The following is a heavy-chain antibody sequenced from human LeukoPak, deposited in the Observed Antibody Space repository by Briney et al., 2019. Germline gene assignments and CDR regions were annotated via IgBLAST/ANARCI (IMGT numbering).Heavy chain of an antibody. V-gene: IGHV1-69*01. CDR2: IIPIFGTA. CDR3: ARGNPSITMVRGVIITPNWFDP. D-gene: IGHD3-10*01. Sequence: VASVKVSCKASGGTFSSYAISWVRQAPGQGLEWMGGIIPIFGTANYAQKFQGRVTITADESTSTAYMELSSLRSEDTAVYYCARGNPSITMVRGVIITPNWFDPWGQGTLVTVSS. J-gene: IGHJ5*02. CDR1: GGTFSSYA.